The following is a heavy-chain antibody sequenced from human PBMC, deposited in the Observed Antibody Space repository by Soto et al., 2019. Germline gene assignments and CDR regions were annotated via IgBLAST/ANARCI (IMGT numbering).Heavy chain of an antibody. D-gene: IGHD3-22*01. V-gene: IGHV1-46*03. CDR2: INPSGGST. CDR1: GYTFTSYY. J-gene: IGHJ4*02. Sequence: ASVKVSCKTSGYTFTSYYMHWVRQAPGQGLEWMGIINPSGGSTNYAQKFQGRVTMTRDTSTSTVYMELSSLRSEDTAVYYCAREPFYDSSGSTFDYWGQGTLVTVSS. CDR3: AREPFYDSSGSTFDY.